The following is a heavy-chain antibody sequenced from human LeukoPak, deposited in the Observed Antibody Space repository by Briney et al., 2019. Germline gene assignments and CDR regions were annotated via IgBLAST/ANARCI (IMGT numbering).Heavy chain of an antibody. V-gene: IGHV4-61*02. J-gene: IGHJ5*02. CDR2: ISSSGST. D-gene: IGHD1-1*01. CDR3: ARVGPSERLFDP. Sequence: SETLSLTCTVSGDSISSGDYYWSWIRQPAGKGLECIGRISSSGSTNYNPSLKSRVTISVDTSKNQFSLKLSSVTAADTAVYYCARVGPSERLFDPWGQGTLVTVPS. CDR1: GDSISSGDYY.